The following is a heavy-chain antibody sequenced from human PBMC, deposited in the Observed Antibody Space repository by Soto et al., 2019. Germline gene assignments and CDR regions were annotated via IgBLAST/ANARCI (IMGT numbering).Heavy chain of an antibody. CDR3: VRDPQRVDC. J-gene: IGHJ4*02. CDR1: GFTLSNYW. Sequence: EVQLVESGGGLVQPGGSLRLSCAASGFTLSNYWMSWVRQAPGKGLEWGANIKQDGSERYYVDSLKGRITISRDNTKTSLYLQMNSLRAEDTAMYYCVRDPQRVDCWGQGALVIVSS. CDR2: IKQDGSER. V-gene: IGHV3-7*03.